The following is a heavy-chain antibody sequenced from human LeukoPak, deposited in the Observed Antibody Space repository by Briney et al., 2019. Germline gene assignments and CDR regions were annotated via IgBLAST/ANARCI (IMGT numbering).Heavy chain of an antibody. CDR2: ISSDGRNK. V-gene: IGHV3-30*04. D-gene: IGHD3-10*01. CDR3: VLRSGSGSYHD. J-gene: IGHJ4*02. Sequence: GRSLRLSCAASGFTFISYTMHWVRQAPGKGLEWVGVISSDGRNKNYADSVKGRFTISRDTSKNTLYLQMDSLRAEDTAVYYCVLRSGSGSYHDWGQGTLVTVSS. CDR1: GFTFISYT.